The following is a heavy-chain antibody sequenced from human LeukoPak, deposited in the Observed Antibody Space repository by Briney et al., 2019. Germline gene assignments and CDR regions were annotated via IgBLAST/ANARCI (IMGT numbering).Heavy chain of an antibody. D-gene: IGHD2-2*01. CDR1: GFTFSGYG. V-gene: IGHV3-30*02. J-gene: IGHJ4*02. CDR3: AKEFRCSSTSCSDLDY. CDR2: IRYDGSNK. Sequence: GGSLRLSCAASGFTFSGYGMHWVRQAPGKGLEWVAFIRYDGSNKYYADSVKGRFTISRDNSKNTLYLQMNSLRAEDTAVYYCAKEFRCSSTSCSDLDYWGQGTLVTVSS.